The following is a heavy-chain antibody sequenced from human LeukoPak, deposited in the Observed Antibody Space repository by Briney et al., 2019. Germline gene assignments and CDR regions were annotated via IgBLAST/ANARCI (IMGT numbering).Heavy chain of an antibody. CDR1: GFTFSSSS. D-gene: IGHD3-9*01. CDR2: ISTSGVHT. J-gene: IGHJ4*02. V-gene: IGHV3-21*01. Sequence: PGGSLRLSCEASGFTFSSSSMNWVRQAPGKGLEWVSSISTSGVHTFFADSVKGRFSISRDNAKNSLFLQMNSLRPEDSAVFFCARGDHLTGFDSWGQGTLVAVFS. CDR3: ARGDHLTGFDS.